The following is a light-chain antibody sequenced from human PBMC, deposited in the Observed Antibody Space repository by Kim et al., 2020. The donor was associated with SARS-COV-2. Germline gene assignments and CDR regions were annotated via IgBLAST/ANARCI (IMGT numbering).Light chain of an antibody. J-gene: IGKJ4*01. CDR2: DAS. CDR1: QSISRY. Sequence: ASVGDRVTIPCRASQSISRYLNWYQQKPGKAPKVLIYDASSLQSGVPSRFSGSGSGTDFTLTISSLQPEDFATYYCQQSYSTPLAFGGGTKVDIK. CDR3: QQSYSTPLA. V-gene: IGKV1-39*01.